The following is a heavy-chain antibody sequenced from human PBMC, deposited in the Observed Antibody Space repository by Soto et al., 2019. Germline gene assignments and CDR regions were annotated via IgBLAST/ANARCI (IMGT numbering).Heavy chain of an antibody. D-gene: IGHD4-17*01. CDR3: AKNPPYGDYGNYYFXY. CDR1: GLTFSSYN. V-gene: IGHV3-48*02. CDR2: ISNTGGTI. Sequence: GGSLRLSCAASGLTFSSYNMNWVRQAPGKGLEWVSYISNTGGTIYYADSVKGRFTISRDNAKDSLYLQMNSLRDEDTAVYYCAKNPPYGDYGNYYFXYWGQGTLVTVSS. J-gene: IGHJ4*02.